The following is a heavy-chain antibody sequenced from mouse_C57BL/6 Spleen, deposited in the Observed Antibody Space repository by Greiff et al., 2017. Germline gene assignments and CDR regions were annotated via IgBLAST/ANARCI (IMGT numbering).Heavy chain of an antibody. D-gene: IGHD1-1*01. Sequence: EVQGVESGGGLVKPGGSLKLSCAASGFTFSDYGMHWVRQAPEQGLEWVAYISSGSSTIYYADKVKGRFTISRDNAKNTLFLQLTSLRSEDTALYYWSRGEGYYYVPGGAMDYWGQGTSVTVSS. CDR3: SRGEGYYYVPGGAMDY. CDR1: GFTFSDYG. CDR2: ISSGSSTI. V-gene: IGHV5-17*01. J-gene: IGHJ4*01.